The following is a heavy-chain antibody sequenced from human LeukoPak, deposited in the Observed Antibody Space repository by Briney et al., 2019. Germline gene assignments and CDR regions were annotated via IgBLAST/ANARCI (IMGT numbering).Heavy chain of an antibody. CDR3: ARFVTYYYDSSGNFRGVLFFDP. D-gene: IGHD3-22*01. V-gene: IGHV4-39*07. CDR2: SHHSGST. Sequence: SETLSLTCTVSGGSISSSGYYWGWIRQPPGKGLEWIGSSHHSGSTYYNPSLKSRVTISVDTSKNQISLKLSSVTAADTAVYYCARFVTYYYDSSGNFRGVLFFDPWGQGTLVTVSS. J-gene: IGHJ5*02. CDR1: GGSISSSGYY.